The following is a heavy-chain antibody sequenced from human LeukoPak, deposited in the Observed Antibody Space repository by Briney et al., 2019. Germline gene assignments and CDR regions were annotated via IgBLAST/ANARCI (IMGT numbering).Heavy chain of an antibody. Sequence: ASVKGSCKASGYTFTSYDINWVRQATGQGLEWMGWMNPNSGNTGYAQKFQGRVTMTRNTSISTAYMELSSLRSEDTAVYYCARGVDTAMVHYYYYYMDVWGKGTTVTISS. D-gene: IGHD5-18*01. CDR3: ARGVDTAMVHYYYYYMDV. CDR1: GYTFTSYD. CDR2: MNPNSGNT. V-gene: IGHV1-8*01. J-gene: IGHJ6*03.